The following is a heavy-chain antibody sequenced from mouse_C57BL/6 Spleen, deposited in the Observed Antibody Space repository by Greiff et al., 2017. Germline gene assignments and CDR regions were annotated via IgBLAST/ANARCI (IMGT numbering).Heavy chain of an antibody. J-gene: IGHJ4*01. CDR2: IWSDGST. CDR3: ARHDYDYDYYAMDY. Sequence: VQLVESGPGLVAPSQSLSITCTVSRFSFTSYGVHWVRQPPGKGLEWLVVIWSDGSTTYNTALKYRLSISKDNSKSQVFLKMNSLQTDDTAMYYCARHDYDYDYYAMDYGGQGTSVTVAS. CDR1: RFSFTSYG. D-gene: IGHD2-4*01. V-gene: IGHV2-6-1*01.